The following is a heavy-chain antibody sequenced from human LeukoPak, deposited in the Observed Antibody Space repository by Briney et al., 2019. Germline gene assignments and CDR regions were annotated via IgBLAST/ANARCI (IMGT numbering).Heavy chain of an antibody. CDR3: ARQGVYSGYDLDY. CDR2: IYPGDSDT. Sequence: GESLKISCKVSGYSFTNSWITWVRQMPGKGLEWMGIIYPGDSDTKYSPSFQGQVTMSADKSISTAYLQWSSLKASDTAMYYCARQGVYSGYDLDYWGQGTLVTVSS. CDR1: GYSFTNSW. J-gene: IGHJ4*02. V-gene: IGHV5-51*01. D-gene: IGHD5-12*01.